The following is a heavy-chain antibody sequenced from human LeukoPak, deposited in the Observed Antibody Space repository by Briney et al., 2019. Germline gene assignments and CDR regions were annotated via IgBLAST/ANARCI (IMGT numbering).Heavy chain of an antibody. Sequence: SETLSLTCTVSGGSISSTSYYWGWIRQPPGRGLEWIGSIYYSGNTYYNPSLQSRVTISIDTSKNQFSLKLSSVTAADTAVYYCARLVLPFLGFDYWVKGTLVTVSS. J-gene: IGHJ4*02. CDR2: IYYSGNT. D-gene: IGHD3-3*01. CDR1: GGSISSTSYY. CDR3: ARLVLPFLGFDY. V-gene: IGHV4-39*01.